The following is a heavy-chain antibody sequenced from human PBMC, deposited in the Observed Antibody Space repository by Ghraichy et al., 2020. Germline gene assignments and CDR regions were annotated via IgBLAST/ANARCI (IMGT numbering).Heavy chain of an antibody. CDR1: GGTFSSYA. Sequence: SVKVSCKASGGTFSSYAISWVRQAPGQGLEWMGGIIPIFGTANYAQKFQGRVTITTDESTSTAYMELSSLRSEDTAVYYCARTSYSYGYTWSWYFDLWGRGTLVTVSS. CDR2: IIPIFGTA. D-gene: IGHD5-18*01. J-gene: IGHJ2*01. V-gene: IGHV1-69*05. CDR3: ARTSYSYGYTWSWYFDL.